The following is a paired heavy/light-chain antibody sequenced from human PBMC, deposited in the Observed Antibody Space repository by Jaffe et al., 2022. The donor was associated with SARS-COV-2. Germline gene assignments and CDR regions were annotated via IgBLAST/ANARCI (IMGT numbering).Heavy chain of an antibody. CDR3: ARLSSPYYYDSSGAPLDY. J-gene: IGHJ4*02. CDR1: GYSFTSYW. V-gene: IGHV5-51*01. D-gene: IGHD3-22*01. CDR2: IYPHDSDI. Sequence: EVQLVQSGAEVKKPGESLKISCKGSGYSFTSYWIGWVRQMPGKGLECMGIIYPHDSDIRYSPSFQGQVTISADKSISAAYLQWSSLKASDTAMYYCARLSSPYYYDSSGAPLDYWGQGTLVTVSS.
Light chain of an antibody. CDR2: WAS. V-gene: IGKV4-1*01. J-gene: IGKJ1*01. CDR1: RSVLYSSNNKNY. Sequence: DIVMTQSPDSLAVSLGERATINCKSSRSVLYSSNNKNYLAWYQQKPGQPPNLLIYWASTRESGVPDRFSGSGSGTDFTLTISSLQAEDVAVYYCQQYYITPPGTFGQGTKVEIK. CDR3: QQYYITPPGT.